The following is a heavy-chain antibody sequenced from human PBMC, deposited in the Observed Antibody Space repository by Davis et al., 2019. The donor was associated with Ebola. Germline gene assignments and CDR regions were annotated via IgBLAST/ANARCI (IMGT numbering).Heavy chain of an antibody. V-gene: IGHV1-18*01. CDR1: GYTFTSYG. J-gene: IGHJ6*02. Sequence: ASVKVSCKASGYTFTSYGISWVRQAPGQGLEWMGWISAYNGNTNDAQKLQGRVTMTTDTSTSTAYMELRSLISDDTAVYYCARAPPLVATISPYYYYGMGVWGQGTTVTVSS. CDR3: ARAPPLVATISPYYYYGMGV. CDR2: ISAYNGNT. D-gene: IGHD5-12*01.